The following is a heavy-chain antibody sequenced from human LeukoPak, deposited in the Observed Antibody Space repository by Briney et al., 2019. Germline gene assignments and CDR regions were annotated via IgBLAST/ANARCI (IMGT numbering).Heavy chain of an antibody. Sequence: SETLSLTCAVYGGSFSGYYWSWIRQPPGKGLEWIGEINHSGSTNYNPSLKSRGTISVDTCKNQFSLKLSSVTAADTAVYYCARGRMGSGGFDYWGQGTLVTVSS. V-gene: IGHV4-34*01. CDR2: INHSGST. D-gene: IGHD3-10*01. CDR3: ARGRMGSGGFDY. J-gene: IGHJ4*02. CDR1: GGSFSGYY.